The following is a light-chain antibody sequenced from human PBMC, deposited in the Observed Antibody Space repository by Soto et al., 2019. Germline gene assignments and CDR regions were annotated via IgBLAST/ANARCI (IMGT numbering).Light chain of an antibody. Sequence: EIVLTQSPATLSVSPGERATLSCRASQSVSRNLAWYQQKPGQAPRLLIYGASTRATGIPARFRGSGSGTEFTLTISSLQSEDFAVYYCQQYNNWPPPITFGQGTRLEIK. CDR3: QQYNNWPPPIT. J-gene: IGKJ5*01. CDR1: QSVSRN. CDR2: GAS. V-gene: IGKV3-15*01.